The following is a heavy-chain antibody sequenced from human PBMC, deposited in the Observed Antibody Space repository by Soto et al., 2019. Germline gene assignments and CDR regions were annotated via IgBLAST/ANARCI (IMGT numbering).Heavy chain of an antibody. J-gene: IGHJ1*01. CDR2: ISGSGGST. CDR3: AKQLVPRGYFQH. D-gene: IGHD6-6*01. CDR1: GFTFSSYA. V-gene: IGHV3-23*01. Sequence: GGSLRLSCAASGFTFSSYAMSWVRQAPGKGLEWVSAISGSGGSTYYADSVKGRFTISRDNSKNTLYLQMNSLRAEDTAVYYWAKQLVPRGYFQHWGQGTLVTVSS.